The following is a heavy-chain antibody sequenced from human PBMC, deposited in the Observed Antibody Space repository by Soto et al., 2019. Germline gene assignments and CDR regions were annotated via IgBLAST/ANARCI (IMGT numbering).Heavy chain of an antibody. D-gene: IGHD6-13*01. V-gene: IGHV4-30-4*01. CDR2: IYYSGST. Sequence: SETLSLTCTVSGGSISSGDYYWSWIRQPPGKGLEWIGYIYYSGSTYYNPSLKSRVTISVDTSKNQFSLKLSSVTAADTAVYYCARAQGGSSWYGDYYYGMDVWGQGTTVTVSS. CDR3: ARAQGGSSWYGDYYYGMDV. J-gene: IGHJ6*02. CDR1: GGSISSGDYY.